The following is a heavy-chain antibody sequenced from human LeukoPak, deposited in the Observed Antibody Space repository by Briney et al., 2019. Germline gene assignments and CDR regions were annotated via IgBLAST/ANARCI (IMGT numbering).Heavy chain of an antibody. CDR2: INPNSGGT. CDR1: GYTFTGYY. D-gene: IGHD3-3*01. J-gene: IGHJ5*02. V-gene: IGHV1-2*06. Sequence: ASVKVSCKASGYTFTGYYMHWVRQAPGQGLEWMGRINPNSGGTNYAQKFQGRVTMTRDTSISTAYMELSRLRSDDTAVYYCARVEYYDFWSGYYGNWFDPWGQGTLVTVSS. CDR3: ARVEYYDFWSGYYGNWFDP.